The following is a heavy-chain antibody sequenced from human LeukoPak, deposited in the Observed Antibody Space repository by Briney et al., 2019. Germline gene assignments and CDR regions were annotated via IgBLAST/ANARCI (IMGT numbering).Heavy chain of an antibody. Sequence: SQTLSLTCTVSGGSISSGSYYWSWIRQPAGKGLEWIGRIYTSGSTNYNPSLKSRVTISVDTSKNQFSLKLSSVTAADTAVYYCARAAAGTDPNAFDIWGQGTMVTVSS. CDR3: ARAAAGTDPNAFDI. CDR1: GGSISSGSYY. D-gene: IGHD6-13*01. V-gene: IGHV4-61*02. J-gene: IGHJ3*02. CDR2: IYTSGST.